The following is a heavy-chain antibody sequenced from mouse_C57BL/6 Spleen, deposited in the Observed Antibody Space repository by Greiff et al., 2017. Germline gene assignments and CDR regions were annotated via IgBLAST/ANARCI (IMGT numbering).Heavy chain of an antibody. CDR2: ISSGGSYT. J-gene: IGHJ1*03. D-gene: IGHD1-1*01. Sequence: EVMLVESGGDLVKPGGSLKLSCAASGFTFSSYGMSWVRQTPDKRLEWVATISSGGSYTYYPDSVKGRFTISRDNAKNTLYRQMCSQKSEDTAMYYCARHGITTVVATKYFDVWGTGTTVTVSS. CDR3: ARHGITTVVATKYFDV. CDR1: GFTFSSYG. V-gene: IGHV5-6*01.